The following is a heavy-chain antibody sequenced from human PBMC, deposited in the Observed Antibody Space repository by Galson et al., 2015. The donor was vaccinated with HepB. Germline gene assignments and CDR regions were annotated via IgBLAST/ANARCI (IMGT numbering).Heavy chain of an antibody. CDR1: GYSFTSYW. CDR2: IYPGDSDT. J-gene: IGHJ3*02. CDR3: ARRPITIFGVVIGEVDAFDI. Sequence: QSGAEVKKPGESLKISCKGSGYSFTSYWIGWVRQMPGKGLEWMGIIYPGDSDTRYSPSFQGQVTISADESISTAYLQWSSLKASDTAMYYCARRPITIFGVVIGEVDAFDIWGQGTMVTVSS. D-gene: IGHD3-3*01. V-gene: IGHV5-51*01.